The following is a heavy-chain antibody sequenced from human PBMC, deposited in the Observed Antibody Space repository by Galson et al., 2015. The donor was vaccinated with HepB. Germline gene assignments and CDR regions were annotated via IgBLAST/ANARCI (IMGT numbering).Heavy chain of an antibody. J-gene: IGHJ4*02. CDR1: GYSFTIYY. CDR3: ARNNYFDL. Sequence: SVKVSCKASGYSFTIYYIHWVRQAPGQRLEWMGRVNTGNGNTKYSQKFQDRVTLTRDTSATTAYMELSSLESEDTAVYYCARNNYFDLWGQGTLVTVSS. CDR2: VNTGNGNT. V-gene: IGHV1-3*04.